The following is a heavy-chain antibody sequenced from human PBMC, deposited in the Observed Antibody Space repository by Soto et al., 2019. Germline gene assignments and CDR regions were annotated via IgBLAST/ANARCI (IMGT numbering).Heavy chain of an antibody. D-gene: IGHD3-3*01. CDR1: GITFSSYE. CDR3: ARVLRFLEWSPHGMDV. CDR2: ISSSGSTI. V-gene: IGHV3-48*03. J-gene: IGHJ6*02. Sequence: GGSLRLSCAASGITFSSYEMNWVRQAPGKGLEWVSYISSSGSTIYYADSVKGQFTISRDSAKNSLYLQMNSLRAEDTAVYYCARVLRFLEWSPHGMDVWGQGTTVTVSS.